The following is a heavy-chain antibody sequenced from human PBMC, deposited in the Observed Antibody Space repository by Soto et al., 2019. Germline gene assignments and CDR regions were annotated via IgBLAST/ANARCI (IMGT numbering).Heavy chain of an antibody. CDR1: GVTFRGYA. CDR3: ARAYHFDA. Sequence: GGSLRLSCAGSGVTFRGYAVHWVRQTPGKGLEGGTVISDDGSKTYYADSVKGRFSVSRDDSTNMVFLQMSSLRSEDTAVYHCARAYHFDAWGPGTPVTVSS. CDR2: ISDDGSKT. J-gene: IGHJ4*02. D-gene: IGHD2-8*01. V-gene: IGHV3-30*14.